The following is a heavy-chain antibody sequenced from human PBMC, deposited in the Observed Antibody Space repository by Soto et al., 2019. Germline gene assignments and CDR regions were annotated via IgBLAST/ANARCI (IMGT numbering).Heavy chain of an antibody. CDR1: GYSFTNYG. Sequence: QVQLVQSGTEVKKPGASVKVSCKASGYSFTNYGVSWVRQVPGQGLEWMGWFSNYNGNTNYAQKLPGRVTMTTDTSTTTAYMELRNLRSDDTAVYYCARDRGSSLDYWGQGTLVTVSS. D-gene: IGHD6-13*01. CDR3: ARDRGSSLDY. J-gene: IGHJ4*02. CDR2: FSNYNGNT. V-gene: IGHV1-18*01.